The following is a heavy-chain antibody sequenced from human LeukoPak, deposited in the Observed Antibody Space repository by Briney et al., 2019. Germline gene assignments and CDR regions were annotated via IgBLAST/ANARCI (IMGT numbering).Heavy chain of an antibody. CDR2: INHSGST. D-gene: IGHD3-3*01. V-gene: IGHV4-34*01. CDR3: ARVLRPRYYDFWSGYYRDRFDP. CDR1: GGSFSGYY. Sequence: SETLSLTCAVYGGSFSGYYWSWIRQPPGKGLEWIGEINHSGSTNYNPSLKSRVTISVDTSKNQFSLKLSSVTAADTAVYYCARVLRPRYYDFWSGYYRDRFDPWGQGTLVTVSS. J-gene: IGHJ5*02.